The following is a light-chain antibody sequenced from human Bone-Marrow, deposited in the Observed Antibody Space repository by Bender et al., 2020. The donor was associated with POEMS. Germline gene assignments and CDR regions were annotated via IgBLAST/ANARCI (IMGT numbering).Light chain of an antibody. CDR1: SSDVGAYDY. Sequence: QSALTQPRSVSGSPGQSVTFSCTGTSSDVGAYDYVSWYQQHPGKAPKLMIYDVSKRPSGVPDRFSGSKSGNAASLAITGLQAEDEGDYYCQSYDNSLGGWVFGGGTKLTVL. J-gene: IGLJ3*02. V-gene: IGLV2-11*01. CDR3: QSYDNSLGGWV. CDR2: DVS.